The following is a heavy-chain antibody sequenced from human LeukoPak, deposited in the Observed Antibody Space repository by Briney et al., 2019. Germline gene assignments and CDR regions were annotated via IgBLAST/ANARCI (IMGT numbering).Heavy chain of an antibody. J-gene: IGHJ5*02. Sequence: ASVKVSCKASGYTFTGYYMHWVRQAPGQGLEWMGWMNPNSGNTGYAQKFQGRVTITRNTSISTAYMELSSLRSEDTAVYYCARVYSSSWYWFDPWGQGTLVTVSS. D-gene: IGHD6-13*01. V-gene: IGHV1-8*03. CDR2: MNPNSGNT. CDR3: ARVYSSSWYWFDP. CDR1: GYTFTGYY.